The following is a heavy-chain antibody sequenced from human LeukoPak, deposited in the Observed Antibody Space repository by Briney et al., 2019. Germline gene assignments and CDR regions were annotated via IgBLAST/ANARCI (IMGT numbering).Heavy chain of an antibody. Sequence: PSETLTLPCAVYGGSFSGYYWSWIRQPPGKGLEWIGEINHSGSTNYNPSLKSRVTISVDTSKNQFSLKLSSVTAADPAVYYCARGLGRGSWYTDYWGQGTLGTVSS. CDR1: GGSFSGYY. J-gene: IGHJ4*02. D-gene: IGHD6-13*01. CDR2: INHSGST. CDR3: ARGLGRGSWYTDY. V-gene: IGHV4-34*01.